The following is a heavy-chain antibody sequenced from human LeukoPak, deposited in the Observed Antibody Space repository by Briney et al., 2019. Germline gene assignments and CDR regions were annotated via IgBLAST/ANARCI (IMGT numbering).Heavy chain of an antibody. Sequence: GGSLRLSCAASGFTFSNAWMSWVRQAPEKGLEWVGRIKSKSDGGTTDYAAPVKGRFAISRDDSKNTLYLQVTSLKTEDTAFYYCTTGILDYWGQGTLVTVSS. CDR2: IKSKSDGGTT. CDR1: GFTFSNAW. CDR3: TTGILDY. V-gene: IGHV3-15*01. J-gene: IGHJ4*02.